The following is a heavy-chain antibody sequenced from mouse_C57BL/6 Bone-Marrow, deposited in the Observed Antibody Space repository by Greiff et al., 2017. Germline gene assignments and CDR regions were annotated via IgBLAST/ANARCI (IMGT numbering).Heavy chain of an antibody. CDR1: GYTFTSYG. D-gene: IGHD1-1*01. CDR2: IYPRSGNT. V-gene: IGHV1-81*01. J-gene: IGHJ1*03. Sequence: VQLQESGAELARPGASVKLSCKASGYTFTSYGISWVKQRTGQGLEWIGEIYPRSGNTYYNEKFKGKATLTADKSSSTAYMELRSLTSEDSAVYFCARSKDYYGSRYVDVWGTGTTVTVSS. CDR3: ARSKDYYGSRYVDV.